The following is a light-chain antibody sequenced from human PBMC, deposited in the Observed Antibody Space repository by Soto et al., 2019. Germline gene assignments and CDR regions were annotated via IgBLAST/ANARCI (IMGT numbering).Light chain of an antibody. CDR2: GTS. Sequence: EIVLTQSPGTLSLSPGQRATLSCRASQSFSRTYLAWFQQKPGQPPRLLIYGTSSRATGIPDRFRGGGSGTDFTLTISRLGPEDVAVYYCQHYGSSPPWTVGQGTKVEVK. CDR3: QHYGSSPPWT. CDR1: QSFSRTY. J-gene: IGKJ1*01. V-gene: IGKV3-20*01.